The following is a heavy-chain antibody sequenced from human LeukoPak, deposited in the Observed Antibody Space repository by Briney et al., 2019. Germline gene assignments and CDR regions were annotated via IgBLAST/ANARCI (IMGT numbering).Heavy chain of an antibody. CDR3: ARDSSDDAFDI. CDR2: MNPNSGNT. V-gene: IGHV1-8*01. CDR1: GYTFTSYD. J-gene: IGHJ3*02. Sequence: ASVKVSCKASGYTFTSYDINWVRQATGQGLEGMGWMNPNSGNTGYAQKFQGRVTMTRNTSISTAYIELSSLRSEDTAVYYCARDSSDDAFDIWGQRTKVTVSS.